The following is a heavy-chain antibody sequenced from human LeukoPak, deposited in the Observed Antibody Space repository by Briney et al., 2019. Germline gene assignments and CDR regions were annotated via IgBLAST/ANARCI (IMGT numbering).Heavy chain of an antibody. CDR2: ISGGSNT. J-gene: IGHJ4*02. Sequence: GGSLRLSCAASGFTFSSHVMNWVRQAPGKGLEWVSVISGGSNTYYADSVKGRFTISRDNSKNTLYLQMNSLRAEDTAVYYCAKEKEFYFDNWGQGALVTVSS. CDR3: AKEKEFYFDN. V-gene: IGHV3-23*01. D-gene: IGHD3-10*01. CDR1: GFTFSSHV.